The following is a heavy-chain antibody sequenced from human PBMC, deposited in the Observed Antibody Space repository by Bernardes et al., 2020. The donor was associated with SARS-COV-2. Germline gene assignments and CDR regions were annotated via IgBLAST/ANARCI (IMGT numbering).Heavy chain of an antibody. J-gene: IGHJ1*01. Sequence: GGSLRLSCAASGFSFSSYWMHWVRQVPGKGLVWVSRISYDGRTIDYADSVKGRFTISRDNAKNIVSLQMNSLRVDDTAVYYCAKNGLGDFSWGQGTLVTVSS. CDR2: ISYDGRTI. D-gene: IGHD4-17*01. V-gene: IGHV3-74*01. CDR1: GFSFSSYW. CDR3: AKNGLGDFS.